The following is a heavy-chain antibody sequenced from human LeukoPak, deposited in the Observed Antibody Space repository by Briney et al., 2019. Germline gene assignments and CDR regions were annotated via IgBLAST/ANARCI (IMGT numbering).Heavy chain of an antibody. CDR3: ARDWGRYFDWLSQYYFDY. CDR2: ISAYKGNS. V-gene: IGHV1-18*01. Sequence: ASVKVSCKASGYTFTSYGISWVRQAPGQGLEWMGWISAYKGNSNYAQKLEGRVTMTTDTSTSIANLDVRRLRYDDTAVYYCARDWGRYFDWLSQYYFDYWGQGTLVTVSP. CDR1: GYTFTSYG. D-gene: IGHD3-9*01. J-gene: IGHJ4*02.